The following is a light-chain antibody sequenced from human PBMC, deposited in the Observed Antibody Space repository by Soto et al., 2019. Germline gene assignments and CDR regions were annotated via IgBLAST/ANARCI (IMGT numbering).Light chain of an antibody. V-gene: IGKV3-15*01. CDR1: QSVSSN. Sequence: PGDRDPLSCLVSQSVSSNLAWYQQKPGQAPRLLIYGASTRATGIPARFSGSGSGTEFTLTISSLQSEDFAVYYCQQYNNWRPLTFGGGTEVDI. CDR3: QQYNNWRPLT. J-gene: IGKJ4*01. CDR2: GAS.